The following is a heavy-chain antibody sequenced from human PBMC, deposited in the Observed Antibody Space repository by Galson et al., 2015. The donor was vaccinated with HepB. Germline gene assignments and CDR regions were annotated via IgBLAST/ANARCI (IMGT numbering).Heavy chain of an antibody. CDR1: GYSFTSYW. Sequence: QSGAEVKKPGESLRTSCKGSGYSFTSYWISWVRQMPGKGLEWMGRIDPSDSYTNYSPSFQGHVTISADKSISTAYLQWSSLKASDTAMYYCASPLWLAQDYYYYGMDVWGQGTTVTVSS. V-gene: IGHV5-10-1*01. CDR2: IDPSDSYT. D-gene: IGHD6-19*01. J-gene: IGHJ6*02. CDR3: ASPLWLAQDYYYYGMDV.